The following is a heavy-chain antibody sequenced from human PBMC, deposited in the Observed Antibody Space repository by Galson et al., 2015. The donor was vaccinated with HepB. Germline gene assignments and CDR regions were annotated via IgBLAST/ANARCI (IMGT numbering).Heavy chain of an antibody. CDR3: ARGLDIGMTQADWFDP. CDR2: INPNGGSA. Sequence: SVKVSCKASGYTFTNYFIHWVRQAPGQGLEWMGIINPNGGSASYAQKFQGRVTMTRDTSTSTVYMHLSSLRPEDSALYYCARGLDIGMTQADWFDPWGQGTLVTVSS. D-gene: IGHD5-12*01. CDR1: GYTFTNYF. J-gene: IGHJ5*02. V-gene: IGHV1-46*01.